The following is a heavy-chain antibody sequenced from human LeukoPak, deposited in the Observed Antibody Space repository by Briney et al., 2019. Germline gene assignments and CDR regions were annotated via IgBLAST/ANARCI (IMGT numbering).Heavy chain of an antibody. J-gene: IGHJ5*02. CDR3: ARVNTQGVPSP. CDR1: GGSISSYY. CDR2: IYYSGTT. V-gene: IGHV4-59*05. D-gene: IGHD4-11*01. Sequence: SETLSLTCTVSGGSISSYYWSWIRQPPGKGLEWIASIYYSGTTHYNPSHQSRVTMSVDTSKNQFSLKLSSVTAADTAVYYCARVNTQGVPSPWGQGILVTVSS.